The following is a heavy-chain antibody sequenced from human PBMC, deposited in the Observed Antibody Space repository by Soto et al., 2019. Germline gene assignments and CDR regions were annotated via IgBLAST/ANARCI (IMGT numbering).Heavy chain of an antibody. CDR1: GFVSNDYD. J-gene: IGHJ5*02. D-gene: IGHD2-21*01. V-gene: IGHV3-30*03. Sequence: QVQLAESGGGVVQPGRSLRLSCATSGFVSNDYDIHWVRQAPGKGLAWLASISYDGSKKYYADSVKGRFTISRDNSKNTLSLQINSLGAEHTAVYYCSRGIKGGLDAWGPGTLVTVSS. CDR2: ISYDGSKK. CDR3: SRGIKGGLDA.